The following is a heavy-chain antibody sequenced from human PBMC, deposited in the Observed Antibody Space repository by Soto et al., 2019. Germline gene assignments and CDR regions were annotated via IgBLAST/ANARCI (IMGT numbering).Heavy chain of an antibody. V-gene: IGHV1-8*01. CDR2: INPNTGYT. CDR1: GYTFTSYD. CDR3: VRGRVMGRFWVVIVTGY. D-gene: IGHD3-3*01. Sequence: ASVKVSCKASGYTFTSYDINWVRQAAGQGLEWMGWINPNTGYTDYAQKFQDRVTMTGNTSITTAYMELSGLRSEDTAVYYCVRGRVMGRFWVVIVTGYWGQGTLVTVSS. J-gene: IGHJ4*02.